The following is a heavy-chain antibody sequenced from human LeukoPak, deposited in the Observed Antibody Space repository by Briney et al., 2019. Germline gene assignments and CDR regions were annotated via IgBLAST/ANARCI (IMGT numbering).Heavy chain of an antibody. CDR2: ISSSSSTI. V-gene: IGHV3-48*01. J-gene: IGHJ4*02. Sequence: GGSLRLSCAASGFTFSSYSMNWVRQAPGKGLEWVSYISSSSSTIYYADSVKGRFTISRDNAKNSLYLQMNSLRAEDTAVYYCARPIPAAAIRFDYWGQGTLVTVSS. CDR1: GFTFSSYS. CDR3: ARPIPAAAIRFDY. D-gene: IGHD2-2*01.